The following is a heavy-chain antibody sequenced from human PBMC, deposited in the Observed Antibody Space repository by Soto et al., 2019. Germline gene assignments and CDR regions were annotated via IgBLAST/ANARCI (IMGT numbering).Heavy chain of an antibody. J-gene: IGHJ4*02. V-gene: IGHV3-33*01. CDR1: GFNFGNFG. D-gene: IGHD5-12*01. CDR3: ARGLRGVLDY. CDR2: ISNDENIK. Sequence: PGESLKISCVASGFNFGNFGMHWVRQAPGKGLEWLTVISNDENIKQDSVGGRFAIARDNSKNTLYLHLTSLRAEDTAIYYCARGLRGVLDYWGQGTLVTVSS.